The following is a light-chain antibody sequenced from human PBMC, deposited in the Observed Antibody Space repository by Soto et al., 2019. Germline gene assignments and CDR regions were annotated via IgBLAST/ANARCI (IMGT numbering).Light chain of an antibody. CDR1: SSDVGGYNY. Sequence: QSALTQPPSASGSPGQSVTISCTGTSSDVGGYNYVSWYQQHPGKAPKFMIYEVSKRPSGVPDRFSGSKSGNTASLTVSGLQAEDAADYYCTSYAGSSNWVFGGGTKLTVL. J-gene: IGLJ3*02. V-gene: IGLV2-8*01. CDR3: TSYAGSSNWV. CDR2: EVS.